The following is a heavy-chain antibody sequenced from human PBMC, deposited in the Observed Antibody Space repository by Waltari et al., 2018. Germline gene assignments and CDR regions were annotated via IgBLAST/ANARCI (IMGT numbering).Heavy chain of an antibody. CDR1: GGSFSGYY. J-gene: IGHJ6*02. CDR3: ARELRVVTYYYYGMDV. V-gene: IGHV4-34*01. CDR2: INHSGSS. D-gene: IGHD3-3*01. Sequence: QVQLQQWGAGLLKPSETLSLTCAVYGGSFSGYYWSWIRQPPGKGLEWIGEINHSGSSNYNPSLTSRVTISVDTSKNQFSLKLSSVTAADTAVYYCARELRVVTYYYYGMDVWGQGTTVTVSS.